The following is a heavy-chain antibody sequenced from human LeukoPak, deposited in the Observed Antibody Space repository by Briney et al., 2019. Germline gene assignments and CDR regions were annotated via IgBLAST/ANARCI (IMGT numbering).Heavy chain of an antibody. Sequence: SETLSLTCTVSGGSISSSSYYWGWIRQPPGKGLEWIGTIFYSGTTYYNPSLKSRVTISVDTSKNQFSLKLSSVTAADTAVYYCARRAAAALTGHTFPNYYYYYYMDVWGKGTTVTISS. CDR3: ARRAAAALTGHTFPNYYYYYYMDV. J-gene: IGHJ6*03. D-gene: IGHD6-13*01. CDR1: GGSISSSSYY. V-gene: IGHV4-39*07. CDR2: IFYSGTT.